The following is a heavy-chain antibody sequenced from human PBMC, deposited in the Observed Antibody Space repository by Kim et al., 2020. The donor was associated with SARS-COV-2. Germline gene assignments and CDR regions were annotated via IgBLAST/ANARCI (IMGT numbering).Heavy chain of an antibody. CDR3: SRDRVAATARFDY. J-gene: IGHJ4*02. D-gene: IGHD2-15*01. Sequence: SETLSLTCTVSGGSISSSSYYWGWIRQPPGKGLEWIGSIYYSGSTYYNPSLKSRVTISVDTSKNQFSLKLSSVTAADTAVYYCSRDRVAATARFDYWGQGTLVTVSS. V-gene: IGHV4-39*07. CDR2: IYYSGST. CDR1: GGSISSSSYY.